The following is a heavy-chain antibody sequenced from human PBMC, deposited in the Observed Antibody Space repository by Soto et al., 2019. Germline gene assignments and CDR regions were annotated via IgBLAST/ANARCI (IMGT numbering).Heavy chain of an antibody. CDR1: GRSFRCYY. J-gene: IGHJ6*02. D-gene: IGHD3-16*02. CDR2: INHSGST. Sequence: SEPLSITFDDYGRSFRCYYRSWIRQHPWKGLEWIGEINHSGSTNYNPSLKSRVTISVDTSKNQFSLKLSSVTAADTAVYYCARRSLDNIGYRYYFYGMDVWGQGTTVS. V-gene: IGHV4-34*01. CDR3: ARRSLDNIGYRYYFYGMDV.